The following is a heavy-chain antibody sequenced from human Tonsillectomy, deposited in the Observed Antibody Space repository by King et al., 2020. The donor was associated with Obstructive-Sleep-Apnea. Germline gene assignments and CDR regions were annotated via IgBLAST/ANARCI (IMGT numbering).Heavy chain of an antibody. CDR3: ARDTLPYSSTWHWYFDL. CDR2: IYHSGST. CDR1: GYSITSTYY. V-gene: IGHV4-38-2*02. J-gene: IGHJ2*01. D-gene: IGHD6-13*01. Sequence: QLQESGPGLVKPSETLSLTCTVSGYSITSTYYWGWIRQPPGKGLEWIGTIYHSGSTYYNPSLKSRVTISEDTSKNQISLKLSSVTAADTAVYYCARDTLPYSSTWHWYFDLWGRGTLVTVSS.